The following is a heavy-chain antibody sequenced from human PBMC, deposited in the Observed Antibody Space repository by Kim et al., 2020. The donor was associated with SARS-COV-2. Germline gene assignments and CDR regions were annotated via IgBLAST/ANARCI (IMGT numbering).Heavy chain of an antibody. Sequence: SETLSLTCAVSGGSISSSNWWSWVRQPPGKGLEWIGEIYHSGSTNYNPSLKSRVTISVDKSKNQFSLKLSSVTAADTAVYYCARSGGSGYRYFQHWGQGTLVTVSS. CDR3: ARSGGSGYRYFQH. J-gene: IGHJ1*01. CDR2: IYHSGST. D-gene: IGHD3-10*01. V-gene: IGHV4-4*02. CDR1: GGSISSSNW.